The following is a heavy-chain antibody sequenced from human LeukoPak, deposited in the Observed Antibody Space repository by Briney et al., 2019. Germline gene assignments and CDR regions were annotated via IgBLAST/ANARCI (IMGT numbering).Heavy chain of an antibody. CDR1: GFTFSNSW. Sequence: GGSLRLSCGASGFTFSNSWMSWVRQAPGKGLEWVANINQDGSEKYYVDSVEGRFTISRDNAKNSLYLQMNSMRAEDTAVYYCARGHYGMDVWGQGTTVTVSS. J-gene: IGHJ6*02. V-gene: IGHV3-7*05. CDR3: ARGHYGMDV. CDR2: INQDGSEK.